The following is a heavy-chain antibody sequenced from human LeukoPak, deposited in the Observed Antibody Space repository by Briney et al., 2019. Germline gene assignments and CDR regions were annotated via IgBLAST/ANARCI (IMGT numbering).Heavy chain of an antibody. CDR1: GGSISSYY. CDR3: ARLIAARWAYYGMDV. V-gene: IGHV4-59*08. D-gene: IGHD6-6*01. J-gene: IGHJ6*02. Sequence: SETLSLTCTVSGGSISSYYWSWIRQPPGKGLEWIGYIYYSGSTNYNPSLKSRVTISVDTSKNQFSLKLSSVTAADTAVYYCARLIAARWAYYGMDVWGQGTTVTVSS. CDR2: IYYSGST.